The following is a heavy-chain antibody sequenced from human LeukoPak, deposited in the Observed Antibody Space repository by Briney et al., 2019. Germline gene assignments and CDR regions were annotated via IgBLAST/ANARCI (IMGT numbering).Heavy chain of an antibody. J-gene: IGHJ4*02. CDR2: IYTSGST. V-gene: IGHV4-61*02. CDR1: GGSISSGSYY. CDR3: AREEYYYDSSGYRD. Sequence: SQTLSLTCTVSGGSISSGSYYWSWIRQPAGKGLEWIGRIYTSGSTNYNPSLKSRVTISVDTSKNQFSLKLSSVTAADTAVYYCAREEYYYDSSGYRDWGLGTLVTVSS. D-gene: IGHD3-22*01.